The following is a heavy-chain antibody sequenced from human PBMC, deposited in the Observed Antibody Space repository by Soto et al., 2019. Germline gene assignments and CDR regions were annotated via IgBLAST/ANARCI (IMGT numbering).Heavy chain of an antibody. D-gene: IGHD6-19*01. CDR1: GFTFSNFP. CDR3: ARREAVAGANDY. J-gene: IGHJ4*02. CDR2: ISAINTGT. Sequence: EVQLLESGGGLVQPGGSLRLSCAASGFTFSNFPMSWVRQAPGKGLEWVSLISAINTGTYYADSVKGRLTISRDNSKNTLYLQMNSLRAEDTAIYFCARREAVAGANDYWGQGTLVTVSS. V-gene: IGHV3-23*01.